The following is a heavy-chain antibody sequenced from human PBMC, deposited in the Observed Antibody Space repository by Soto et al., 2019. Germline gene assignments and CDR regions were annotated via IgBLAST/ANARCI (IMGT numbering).Heavy chain of an antibody. CDR3: ASVGPVVVVASPATGFDY. CDR1: GYTFTSYG. J-gene: IGHJ4*02. D-gene: IGHD2-15*01. Sequence: QVQLVQSGAEVKKPGASVKVSCKASGYTFTSYGISWVRQAPGQGLAWMGWISAYNGNTNYAQKLQGRVTMTTDTSTSTAYMELRSLRSDDTAVDYCASVGPVVVVASPATGFDYLGQGTLDTFTS. V-gene: IGHV1-18*01. CDR2: ISAYNGNT.